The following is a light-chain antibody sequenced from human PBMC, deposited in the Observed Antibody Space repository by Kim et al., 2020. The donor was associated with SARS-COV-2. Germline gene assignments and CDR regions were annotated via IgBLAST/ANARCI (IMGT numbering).Light chain of an antibody. J-gene: IGKJ2*01. V-gene: IGKV3-20*01. CDR1: QSVSGSH. Sequence: EIVLTQSPGTLSLSPGERATLSCRASQSVSGSHLAWYQQKPGQAPRLVIYGASTRATGIPDRFSGSGSGTDFTLTISRLEPDDFAVYYCQQYGSSPLFGQGTKLEI. CDR2: GAS. CDR3: QQYGSSPL.